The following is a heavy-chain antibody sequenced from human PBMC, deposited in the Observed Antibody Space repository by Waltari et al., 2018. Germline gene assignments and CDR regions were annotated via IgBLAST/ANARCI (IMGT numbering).Heavy chain of an antibody. J-gene: IGHJ4*02. Sequence: EVQLVESGGALIQPGGSLRLACAACGFPVRSHYMNWVRQAPGKGLEWVSVIYTGGSTYYADSVKGRFAISRDTSKNTLSLQMDSLRAEDTAVYYCARGGTIGATHLDFWGQGTLVTVSS. D-gene: IGHD1-26*01. CDR2: IYTGGST. V-gene: IGHV3-53*01. CDR3: ARGGTIGATHLDF. CDR1: GFPVRSHY.